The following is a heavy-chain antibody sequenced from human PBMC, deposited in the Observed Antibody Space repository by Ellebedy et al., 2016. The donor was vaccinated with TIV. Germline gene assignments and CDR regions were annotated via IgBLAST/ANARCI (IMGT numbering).Heavy chain of an antibody. D-gene: IGHD1-1*01. J-gene: IGHJ4*02. CDR3: MRDALTNWDY. V-gene: IGHV3-7*01. CDR1: GFSFSSHW. Sequence: GESLKISCAASGFSFSSHWMTWVRQAPGKGLEWVANIKTDGSAKYYVDSVKGRFAISRDNAKNSLYLQMNSLRADDTAIYYCMRDALTNWDYWGQGTPVTVSS. CDR2: IKTDGSAK.